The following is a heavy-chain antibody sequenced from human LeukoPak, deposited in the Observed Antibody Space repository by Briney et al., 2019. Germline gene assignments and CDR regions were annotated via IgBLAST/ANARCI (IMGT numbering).Heavy chain of an antibody. CDR3: ARAQDFGVQWDYYMDV. CDR1: GYTFTSYY. V-gene: IGHV1-46*01. J-gene: IGHJ6*03. Sequence: ASVTVSCKASGYTFTSYYMHWVRQAPGQGLEWMGIINPSGGSTSYAQKFQGRVTMTRDMSTSTVYMELSSLRSEDTAVYYCARAQDFGVQWDYYMDVWGKGTTVTVSS. CDR2: INPSGGST. D-gene: IGHD2-15*01.